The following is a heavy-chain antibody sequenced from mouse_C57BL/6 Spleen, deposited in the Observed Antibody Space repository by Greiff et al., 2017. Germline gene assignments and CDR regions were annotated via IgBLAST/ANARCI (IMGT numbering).Heavy chain of an antibody. CDR1: GFTISSYA. CDR2: ISDGGSYT. J-gene: IGHJ3*01. V-gene: IGHV5-4*01. Sequence: EVQRVESGGGLVKPGGSLKLSCTASGFTISSYAMSWVRQTPEKRLEWVATISDGGSYTYYPDNVKGRFTISRDNAKNNLYLQMSHMKSEDTAMYYCAREGYYGPFAYWGQGTLVTVSA. D-gene: IGHD1-2*01. CDR3: AREGYYGPFAY.